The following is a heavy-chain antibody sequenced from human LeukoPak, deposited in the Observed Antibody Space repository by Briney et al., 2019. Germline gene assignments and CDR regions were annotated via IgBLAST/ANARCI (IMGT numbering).Heavy chain of an antibody. CDR3: ARDPSVINRLNWFDP. Sequence: PGGSLRLSCAASGFTFTTYAMTWVRQAPGKGLEWVSGISGSGGSTYYADSVKGRFTISRDNSKNTLYLQMNSLRAEDTAVYYCARDPSVINRLNWFDPWGQGTLVTVSS. J-gene: IGHJ5*02. V-gene: IGHV3-23*01. D-gene: IGHD3-10*01. CDR2: ISGSGGST. CDR1: GFTFTTYA.